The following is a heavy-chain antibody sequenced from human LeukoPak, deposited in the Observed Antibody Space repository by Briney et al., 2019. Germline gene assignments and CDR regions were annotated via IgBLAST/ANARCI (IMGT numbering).Heavy chain of an antibody. Sequence: GGSLRLSCAASGLTFSNYWMSWVRQAPGKGLEWVANIKEDGSEKYYGDSVRGRFTISRDNAKSSLNLQMSSLRADDTAVYYCARHGRHNFDYWGQGTLVTVSS. D-gene: IGHD5-24*01. V-gene: IGHV3-7*01. CDR1: GLTFSNYW. CDR2: IKEDGSEK. J-gene: IGHJ4*02. CDR3: ARHGRHNFDY.